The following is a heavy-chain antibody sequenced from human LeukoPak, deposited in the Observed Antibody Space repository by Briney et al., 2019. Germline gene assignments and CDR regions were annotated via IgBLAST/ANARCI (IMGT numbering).Heavy chain of an antibody. D-gene: IGHD2-15*01. Sequence: SVKVSCKASGGTFSSYAVSWVRQAPGQGLEWMGGIIPIFGTANYAQKFQGRVTITTDASTSTAYMELSSLRSEDTAVYYCARGTKDCSGGSCYAYYFDYWGQGTLVTVSS. V-gene: IGHV1-69*05. CDR3: ARGTKDCSGGSCYAYYFDY. J-gene: IGHJ4*02. CDR1: GGTFSSYA. CDR2: IIPIFGTA.